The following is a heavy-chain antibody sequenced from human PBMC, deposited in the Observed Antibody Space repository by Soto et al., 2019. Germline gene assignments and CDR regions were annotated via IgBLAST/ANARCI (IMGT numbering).Heavy chain of an antibody. V-gene: IGHV3-23*01. D-gene: IGHD1-26*01. CDR3: AKNQGVELVPLATVDWFDP. J-gene: IGHJ5*02. Sequence: GGSLRLSCAASGFTFTNYALHWVRQAPGKGLEWVSYISGGGTGTYSADAVKGRFTISSDKSRNTVYLQMSSLRAEDTAVYHCAKNQGVELVPLATVDWFDPWGQGSVVTVSS. CDR2: ISGGGTGT. CDR1: GFTFTNYA.